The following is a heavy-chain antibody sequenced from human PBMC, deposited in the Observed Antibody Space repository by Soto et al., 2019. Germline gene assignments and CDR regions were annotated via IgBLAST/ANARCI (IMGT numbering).Heavy chain of an antibody. CDR1: GFTFSGSA. D-gene: IGHD6-6*01. CDR3: TRRQYSSSSAVDS. J-gene: IGHJ4*02. CDR2: IGSKANSYAT. Sequence: GGSLRLSCAASGFTFSGSAMHWVRQASGKGLEWVGRIGSKANSYATAYAASTKGRFTISRNDSKNTAYLQVNSLKTDDSAGYYCTRRQYSSSSAVDSWGQGTLVTVSS. V-gene: IGHV3-73*01.